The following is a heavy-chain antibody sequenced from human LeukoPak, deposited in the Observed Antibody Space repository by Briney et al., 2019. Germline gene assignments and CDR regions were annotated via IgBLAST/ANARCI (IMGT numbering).Heavy chain of an antibody. CDR1: GYTFTSYG. V-gene: IGHV1-18*01. Sequence: ASVKVSCKASGYTFTSYGISWVRQAPGQGLEWMGWISAYNGNTNYAQKLQGRVTMTTDTSTSTAYMELRSLRSDDTAVYYCARVSRYYDYVWGRPHYYYYYMDVWGKGTTVTISS. J-gene: IGHJ6*03. CDR2: ISAYNGNT. CDR3: ARVSRYYDYVWGRPHYYYYYMDV. D-gene: IGHD3-16*01.